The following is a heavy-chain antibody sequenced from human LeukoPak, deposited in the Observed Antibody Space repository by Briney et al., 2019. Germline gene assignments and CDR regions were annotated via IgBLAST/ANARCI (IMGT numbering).Heavy chain of an antibody. J-gene: IGHJ5*02. V-gene: IGHV4-39*07. Sequence: SETLSLTCTVSGGSISSSSYYWGWIRQPPGKGLEWIGSIYYSGSTNYNPSLKSRVTISVDTSKNQFSLKLSSVTAADTAVYYCACLTTMGRYWFDPWGQGTLVTVSS. CDR1: GGSISSSSYY. CDR3: ACLTTMGRYWFDP. D-gene: IGHD4-23*01. CDR2: IYYSGST.